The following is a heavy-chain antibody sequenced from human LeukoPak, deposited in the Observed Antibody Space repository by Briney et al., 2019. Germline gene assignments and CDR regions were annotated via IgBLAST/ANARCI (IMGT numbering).Heavy chain of an antibody. D-gene: IGHD4/OR15-4a*01. J-gene: IGHJ4*02. Sequence: GGSLRLSCAASGFTFSSYWMSWVRQAPGKGLEWVANIKQDGSEKYYVDSVKGRFTISRDNAKNSLYLQMNSLRAEDTAVYYCARRAGAYSHPYDYWGQGTLVFVSS. CDR3: ARRAGAYSHPYDY. V-gene: IGHV3-7*01. CDR2: IKQDGSEK. CDR1: GFTFSSYW.